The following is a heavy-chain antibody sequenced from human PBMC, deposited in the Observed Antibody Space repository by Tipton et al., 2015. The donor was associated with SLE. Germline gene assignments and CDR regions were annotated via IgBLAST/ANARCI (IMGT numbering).Heavy chain of an antibody. CDR2: ISYDGLNT. D-gene: IGHD1-20*01. V-gene: IGHV3-30*03. Sequence: RSLRLSCATSGFTFRNHAMHWVRQAPGKGLEWVTVISYDGLNTYYADSVKGRFTISRDNSKNTLYLQMNSLRADDAAVYYCATYITAAGNYYYYMDVWGNGTTVTVSS. J-gene: IGHJ6*03. CDR3: ATYITAAGNYYYYMDV. CDR1: GFTFRNHA.